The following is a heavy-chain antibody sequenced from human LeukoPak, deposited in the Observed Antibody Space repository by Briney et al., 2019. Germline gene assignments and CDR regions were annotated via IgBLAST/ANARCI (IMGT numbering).Heavy chain of an antibody. CDR3: AKSWGSMIVVVLDY. CDR2: IYSGGST. Sequence: GGSLRLSCAASGFTVSSNYVSWVRQAPGKGLEWVSVIYSGGSTYYADSVKGRFTISRDNAKNSLYLQMNSLRAEDTALYYCAKSWGSMIVVVLDYWGQGTLVTVSS. V-gene: IGHV3-53*05. J-gene: IGHJ4*02. CDR1: GFTVSSNY. D-gene: IGHD3-22*01.